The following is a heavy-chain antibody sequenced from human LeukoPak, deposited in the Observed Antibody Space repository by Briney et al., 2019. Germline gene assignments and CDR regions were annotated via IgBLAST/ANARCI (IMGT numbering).Heavy chain of an antibody. V-gene: IGHV1-8*01. CDR3: ARGPLVLRFLEWSMGYYYYYGMNV. Sequence: ASVKVSRKASGYTFPSYDINWVRHPTGRGLEWVSWINPNSGNTGYAQKFQGRVNMTRNTSISTAYIELSSLRSENTAVYYWARGPLVLRFLEWSMGYYYYYGMNVWGQGTTVSVSS. J-gene: IGHJ6*02. CDR1: GYTFPSYD. D-gene: IGHD3-3*01. CDR2: INPNSGNT.